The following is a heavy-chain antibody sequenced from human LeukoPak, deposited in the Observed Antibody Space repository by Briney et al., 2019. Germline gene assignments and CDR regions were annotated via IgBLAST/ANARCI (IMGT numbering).Heavy chain of an antibody. CDR2: INHSGST. CDR3: ARGTGPRLGYYYMDV. Sequence: SETLSLTCAVSGGSFSGYYWSWIRQPPGKGLEWIGEINHSGSTNYNPSLKSRVTISVDTSKNQFSLKLSSVTAADTAVYYCARGTGPRLGYYYMDVWGKGTTVTVSS. CDR1: GGSFSGYY. V-gene: IGHV4-34*01. D-gene: IGHD1-14*01. J-gene: IGHJ6*03.